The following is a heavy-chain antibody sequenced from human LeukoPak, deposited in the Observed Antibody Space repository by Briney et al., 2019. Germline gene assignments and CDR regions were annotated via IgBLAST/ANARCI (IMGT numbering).Heavy chain of an antibody. CDR1: GFSIKNYW. V-gene: IGHV3-74*01. CDR3: ARDKGYSSDC. J-gene: IGHJ4*02. CDR2: INGDGSST. D-gene: IGHD2-15*01. Sequence: PGGSLRLSCAASGFSIKNYWMHWVRQGPGKGLVWVSQINGDGSSTTYADSVKGRFTISRGDAKNTVYLQMDTLGADDTAVYYCARDKGYSSDCWGQGTLVTVSS.